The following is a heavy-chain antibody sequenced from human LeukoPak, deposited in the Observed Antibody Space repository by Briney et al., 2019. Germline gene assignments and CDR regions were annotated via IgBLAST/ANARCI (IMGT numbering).Heavy chain of an antibody. V-gene: IGHV1-24*01. CDR1: GYTLTELS. J-gene: IGHJ4*02. CDR3: ATFGGRFGELYFDY. Sequence: ASVKVSCKVSGYTLTELSMHWVRQAPGKGLEWMGGFDPEDGETIYAQKFQGRVTMTEDTSTDTAYMELSSLRSEDTAVYYCATFGGRFGELYFDYWGQGTLVTVSS. D-gene: IGHD3-10*01. CDR2: FDPEDGET.